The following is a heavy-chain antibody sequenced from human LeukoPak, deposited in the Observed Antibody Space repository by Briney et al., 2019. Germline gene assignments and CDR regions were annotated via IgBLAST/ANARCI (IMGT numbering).Heavy chain of an antibody. CDR1: GFTFSDYS. J-gene: IGHJ6*04. V-gene: IGHV3-48*04. CDR2: INSSSITI. D-gene: IGHD3-10*01. CDR3: ARSYASGPDRYLDV. Sequence: PGASLTLSCADSGFTFSDYSMNWVRQAPGKGLEWIAYINSSSITIYHADSVKGRFSISRDNAKNSVYLQMNSLRGEDTALYYCARSYASGPDRYLDVWGKGTTVTVSS.